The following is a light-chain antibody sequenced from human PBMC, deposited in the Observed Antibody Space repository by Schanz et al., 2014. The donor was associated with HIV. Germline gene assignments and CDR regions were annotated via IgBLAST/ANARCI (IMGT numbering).Light chain of an antibody. CDR3: QSCDISLRGVV. CDR2: DVT. Sequence: QSALTQPPSASGSPGQSVTISCTGTNSDIGGYNFVSWYQQHADKAPKLIIYDVTSRPSGVPDRFSGSKSDTTASLTISGLQSEDEADYYCQSCDISLRGVVFGGGTKLTVL. V-gene: IGLV2-8*01. J-gene: IGLJ2*01. CDR1: NSDIGGYNF.